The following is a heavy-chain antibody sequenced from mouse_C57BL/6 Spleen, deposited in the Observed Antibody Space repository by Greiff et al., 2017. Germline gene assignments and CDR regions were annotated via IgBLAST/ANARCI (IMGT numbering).Heavy chain of an antibody. V-gene: IGHV1-54*01. J-gene: IGHJ2*01. CDR2: INPGSGGT. CDR3: AKRGLGRKEGYYFDY. D-gene: IGHD4-1*01. Sequence: QVQLQQSGAELVRPGTSVKVSCKASGYAFTTYLIEWVKQRPGQGLEWIGVINPGSGGTNYNEKFKGKATLTADKSSRTAYMQLSSLTSEDSAVYFCAKRGLGRKEGYYFDYWGQGTTLTVSS. CDR1: GYAFTTYL.